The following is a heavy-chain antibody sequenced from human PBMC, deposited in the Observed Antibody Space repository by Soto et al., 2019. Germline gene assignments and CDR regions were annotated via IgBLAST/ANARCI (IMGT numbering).Heavy chain of an antibody. V-gene: IGHV5-51*01. CDR2: IYPGDSDT. CDR1: GYSFTSYW. Sequence: GESLTISCKGSGYSFTSYWISWVRQMPGKGLEWMGIIYPGDSDTSYSPSFQGQVTISDDKSISTAYLQWSSLQASAPAMDYCARATGGFDIWGQGTMVTVSS. J-gene: IGHJ3*02. D-gene: IGHD2-8*02. CDR3: ARATGGFDI.